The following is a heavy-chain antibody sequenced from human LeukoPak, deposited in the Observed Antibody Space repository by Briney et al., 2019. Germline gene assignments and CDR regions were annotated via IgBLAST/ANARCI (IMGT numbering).Heavy chain of an antibody. D-gene: IGHD3-3*01. CDR2: INPNNGGT. CDR3: ARDLREGITIFGVVPMGAFAI. CDR1: GYTFTGYY. V-gene: IGHV1-2*02. Sequence: ASVKVSCKASGYTFTGYYMHWVRQAPGQGLEWMGWINPNNGGTNYAQKFQGRVTMTRDTSISTAYMELSRLRSDDTAVYYCARDLREGITIFGVVPMGAFAIWGQGTMVTVSS. J-gene: IGHJ3*02.